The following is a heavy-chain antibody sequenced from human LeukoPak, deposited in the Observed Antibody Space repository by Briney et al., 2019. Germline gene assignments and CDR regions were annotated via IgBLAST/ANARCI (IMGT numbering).Heavy chain of an antibody. Sequence: GGSLRLSCAASGFTFSTYAIHWVRQAPGKGLEWVAVISYDGSNKFCADSVKGRFTISRDNSKNTLYLQMNSLRAEDTAVYYCASPKYTSGWYRNYFNYWGQGTLVTVSS. J-gene: IGHJ4*02. V-gene: IGHV3-30*04. CDR1: GFTFSTYA. CDR3: ASPKYTSGWYRNYFNY. CDR2: ISYDGSNK. D-gene: IGHD6-19*01.